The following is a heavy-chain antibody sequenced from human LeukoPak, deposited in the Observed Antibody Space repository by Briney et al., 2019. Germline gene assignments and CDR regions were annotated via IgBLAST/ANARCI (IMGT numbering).Heavy chain of an antibody. Sequence: PGGSLRFSCAASGFTFSNYWMSWVRRAPGKGLEWVAVISYDGSNKYYADSVKGRFTISRDNSKNTLYLQMNSLRAEDTAVYYRAREITMIVVVITREFDYWGQGTLVTVSS. CDR3: AREITMIVVVITREFDY. V-gene: IGHV3-30*03. J-gene: IGHJ4*02. CDR2: ISYDGSNK. D-gene: IGHD3-22*01. CDR1: GFTFSNYW.